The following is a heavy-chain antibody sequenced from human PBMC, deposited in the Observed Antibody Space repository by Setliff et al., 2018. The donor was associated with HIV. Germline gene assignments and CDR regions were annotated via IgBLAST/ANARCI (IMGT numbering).Heavy chain of an antibody. CDR2: IYTTGST. J-gene: IGHJ4*02. CDR3: ARSRNSYVGGFDS. Sequence: PSETLSLTCTVSGGSITSGSDYWSWIRQPAGKGLEWIGRIYTTGSTNYNPSLKSRVTISVDTSENQFSLKLSSVTAADTAVYYCARSRNSYVGGFDSWGQGTLVTVSS. CDR1: GGSITSGSDY. V-gene: IGHV4-61*02. D-gene: IGHD3-16*01.